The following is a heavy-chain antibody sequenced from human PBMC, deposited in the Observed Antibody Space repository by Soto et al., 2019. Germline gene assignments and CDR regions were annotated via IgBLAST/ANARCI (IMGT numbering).Heavy chain of an antibody. Sequence: SETLSLTCTVSGGSISSSSYYWGWIRQPPGKGLEWIGSIYYSGSTYYNPSLKSRVTISVDTNKNQFSLKLSSVTAADTAVYYCAIQPKWLRLVCWFDPWGQGTLVTVSS. D-gene: IGHD5-12*01. CDR3: AIQPKWLRLVCWFDP. J-gene: IGHJ5*02. CDR1: GGSISSSSYY. CDR2: IYYSGST. V-gene: IGHV4-39*01.